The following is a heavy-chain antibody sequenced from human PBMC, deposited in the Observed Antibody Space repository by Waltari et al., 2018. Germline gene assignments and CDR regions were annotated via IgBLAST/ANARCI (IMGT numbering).Heavy chain of an antibody. V-gene: IGHV3-7*01. Sequence: EVQLVESGGGLFQPGGSLRLSCAASGFTFSSYWMSWCRQAPGKGLEWVDKIKQDGSEKYYVDSVKGRFTISRDNAKNSLYLQMNSLRAEDTAVYYCARGSGYSSGWYVYWGQGTLVTVSS. J-gene: IGHJ4*02. CDR1: GFTFSSYW. D-gene: IGHD6-19*01. CDR3: ARGSGYSSGWYVY. CDR2: IKQDGSEK.